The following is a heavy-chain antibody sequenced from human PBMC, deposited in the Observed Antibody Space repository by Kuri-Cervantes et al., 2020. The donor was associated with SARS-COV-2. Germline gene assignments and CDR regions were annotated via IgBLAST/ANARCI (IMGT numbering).Heavy chain of an antibody. D-gene: IGHD2-2*01. CDR1: GYSISSSYY. Sequence: GSLRLSCAVSGYSISSSYYWGWIRQPPGKGLEWIGSIYYSGSTYYNPSLKSRVTISVDTSKNQFSLKLSSVTAADTAVYYCARDSLDCSSTSCYYYYMDVWGKGTTVTVSS. J-gene: IGHJ6*03. CDR2: IYYSGST. CDR3: ARDSLDCSSTSCYYYYMDV. V-gene: IGHV4-38-2*02.